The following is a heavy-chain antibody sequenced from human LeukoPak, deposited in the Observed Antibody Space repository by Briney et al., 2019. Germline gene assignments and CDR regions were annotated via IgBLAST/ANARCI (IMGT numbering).Heavy chain of an antibody. J-gene: IGHJ3*01. V-gene: IGHV3-33*05. CDR1: GFTFSTYG. CDR2: VSFDSNNL. Sequence: PGGSLRLSCAASGFTFSTYGMHWVRQAPGKGLEWVAVVSFDSNNLYYADSVKGRFTISRDNSKSTLYPQMNSLRAEDTAVYYCAKSYYDFWSGYPDAFAFWGQGTMVTVSS. CDR3: AKSYYDFWSGYPDAFAF. D-gene: IGHD3-3*01.